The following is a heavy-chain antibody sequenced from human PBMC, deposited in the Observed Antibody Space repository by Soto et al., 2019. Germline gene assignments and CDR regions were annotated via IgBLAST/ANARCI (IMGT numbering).Heavy chain of an antibody. CDR2: IYRNDDK. D-gene: IGHD3-16*01. J-gene: IGHJ4*02. V-gene: IGHV2-5*01. CDR1: GFPLSARGVG. Sequence: QIILKESGPTLVKPTETLTLTCTVSGFPLSARGVGVGWIRQPPGKALEWLAVIYRNDDKRYSPSLKSRLTITKDTYKNQVVLTMTNTDPVDTAKYYCAHSPWGSAPDYWGQGTLVTVSS. CDR3: AHSPWGSAPDY.